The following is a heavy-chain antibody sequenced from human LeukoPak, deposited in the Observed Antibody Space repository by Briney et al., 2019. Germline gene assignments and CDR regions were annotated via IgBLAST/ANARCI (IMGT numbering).Heavy chain of an antibody. CDR3: ARRLGYCSGGSCEPEDAFDI. D-gene: IGHD2-15*01. V-gene: IGHV4-59*08. CDR2: IYYSGST. CDR1: GGSISSYY. Sequence: SSETLSLTCTVSGGSISSYYWSWIRQPPGKGLEWIGYIYYSGSTNYNPSLKSRVTISVDTSKNQFSLKLSSVTAADTAVYYCARRLGYCSGGSCEPEDAFDIWGQGTMVTVSS. J-gene: IGHJ3*02.